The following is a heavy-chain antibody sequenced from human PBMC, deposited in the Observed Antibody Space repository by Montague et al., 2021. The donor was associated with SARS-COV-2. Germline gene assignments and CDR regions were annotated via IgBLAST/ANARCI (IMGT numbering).Heavy chain of an antibody. CDR1: GDSVSNNSST. CDR2: TYYSSKWYN. J-gene: IGHJ6*03. D-gene: IGHD6-19*01. Sequence: CAISGDSVSNNSSTWNSIRHSPSRDLEWLRMTYYSSKWYNDYAVSVKSRITINPDTSKNKFSLQLNSVTPEDTAVYYCAIAVRGLRLVWNYYHYMDVWGKGTTVTVTS. CDR3: AIAVRGLRLVWNYYHYMDV. V-gene: IGHV6-1*01.